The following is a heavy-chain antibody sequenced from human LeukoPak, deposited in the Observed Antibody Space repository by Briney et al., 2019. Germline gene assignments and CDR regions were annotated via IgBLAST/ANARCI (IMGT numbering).Heavy chain of an antibody. D-gene: IGHD2-8*01. J-gene: IGHJ4*02. V-gene: IGHV3-7*01. CDR2: IKQDGSET. CDR1: GFTFSNYW. CDR3: ARDRCRFDC. Sequence: GGSLRLSCAASGFTFSNYWMTWVRQAPGKGLEWVANIKQDGSETYYVDSVKGRFTISRNNAKNSLYLEMNTLRAEDRAVYYCARDRCRFDCWGQGTLVTVSS.